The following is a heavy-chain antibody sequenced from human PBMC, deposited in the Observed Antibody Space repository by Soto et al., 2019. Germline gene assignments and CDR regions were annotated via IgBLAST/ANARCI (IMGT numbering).Heavy chain of an antibody. CDR3: AKGASRIPYGMDV. CDR1: GFTFSMFA. D-gene: IGHD2-15*01. CDR2: IGGSGVGT. J-gene: IGHJ6*02. V-gene: IGHV3-23*01. Sequence: EVQLLESGGGLVQPGGSLRLSCAASGFTFSMFAMTWVRQAPGKGLEWVSAIGGSGVGTYYADSVKGRFTISRDNSKNTLYLHMNSLRAEDTAVYFCAKGASRIPYGMDVWGQVTTGTV.